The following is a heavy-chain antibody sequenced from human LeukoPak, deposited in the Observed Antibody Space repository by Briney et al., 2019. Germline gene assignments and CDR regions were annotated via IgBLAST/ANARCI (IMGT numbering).Heavy chain of an antibody. D-gene: IGHD6-6*01. J-gene: IGHJ4*02. V-gene: IGHV3-30*02. CDR1: GFTFSSYG. CDR2: IRYDGSNK. Sequence: GGSLRLSCAASGFTFSSYGMHWVRQAPGKGLEWVAFIRYDGSNKYYADSVKGRFTISRDNSKNTLYLQMNSLRAEDTAVYYCAKERSTYSSSDYWGQGTLVTVSS. CDR3: AKERSTYSSSDY.